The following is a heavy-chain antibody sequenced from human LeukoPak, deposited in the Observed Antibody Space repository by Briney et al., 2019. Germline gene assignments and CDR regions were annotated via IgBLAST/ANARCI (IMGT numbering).Heavy chain of an antibody. CDR3: ARASRETGVAFDI. CDR1: GGSISSGSYY. V-gene: IGHV4-39*01. J-gene: IGHJ3*02. CDR2: IYYSGST. D-gene: IGHD6-13*01. Sequence: SETLSLTCTVSGGSISSGSYYWGWIRQPPGKGLEWIGTIYYSGSTYYNPSLSSRVTISVDTSKSQVSLKLSSMTAADTAVFYCARASRETGVAFDIWGLGTMVTVPS.